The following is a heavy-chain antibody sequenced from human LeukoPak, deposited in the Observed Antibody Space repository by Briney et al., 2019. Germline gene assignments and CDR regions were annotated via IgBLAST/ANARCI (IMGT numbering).Heavy chain of an antibody. CDR1: GGSISGYY. V-gene: IGHV4-59*01. CDR2: IHYSGST. D-gene: IGHD3-22*01. Sequence: SETLSLTCTVSGGSISGYYWSWIRQPPGQGLEWIGYIHYSGSTNYNPSLKSRVTISVDTSKNQFSLKLSSVTAADTAVYYCARDLIYYDSSGYHNDAFDIWGQGTMVTVSS. J-gene: IGHJ3*02. CDR3: ARDLIYYDSSGYHNDAFDI.